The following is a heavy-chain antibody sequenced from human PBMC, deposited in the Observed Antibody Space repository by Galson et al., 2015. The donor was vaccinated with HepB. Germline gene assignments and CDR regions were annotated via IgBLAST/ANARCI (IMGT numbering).Heavy chain of an antibody. CDR2: ISADNGKI. D-gene: IGHD2-2*01. CDR3: ARTSSTSAYLRTSYNFDY. V-gene: IGHV1-18*01. J-gene: IGHJ4*02. CDR1: GYMFSKYD. Sequence: SVKVSCKASGYMFSKYDISWVRQAPGQGLEWMGWISADNGKINYAQKLQGRVTMTTDTSTRTAYMELRSLRSDDTAVYYCARTSSTSAYLRTSYNFDYWGQGTLVTVSS.